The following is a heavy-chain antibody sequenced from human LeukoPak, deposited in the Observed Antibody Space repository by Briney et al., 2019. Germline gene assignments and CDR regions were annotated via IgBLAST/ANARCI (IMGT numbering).Heavy chain of an antibody. CDR1: GFTFSDYY. V-gene: IGHV3-11*04. CDR2: ISGSGSTI. J-gene: IGHJ3*02. CDR3: ARDELDSSSWFAPIDAFDI. Sequence: GGSLRLSCAGSGFTFSDYYMTWIRQAPGKGLEWVSYISGSGSTIYYADFVKGRFTISRDNAKNSLYLQMNSLRAEDTAVYYCARDELDSSSWFAPIDAFDIWGQGTMVTVSS. D-gene: IGHD6-13*01.